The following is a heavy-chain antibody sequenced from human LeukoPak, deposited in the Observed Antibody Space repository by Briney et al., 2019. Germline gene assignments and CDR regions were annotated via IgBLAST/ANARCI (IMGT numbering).Heavy chain of an antibody. J-gene: IGHJ4*02. D-gene: IGHD2-15*01. Sequence: GGSLRLSCAASGFTFSPYWMNWFRQAPGKGLEWVALIKEDGSEELYDGSVEGRFTISRDRGKNSLYLQMNSLRAEDTAVYYCAGGAGWLSDYWGQGTLVTVSS. V-gene: IGHV3-7*03. CDR3: AGGAGWLSDY. CDR1: GFTFSPYW. CDR2: IKEDGSEE.